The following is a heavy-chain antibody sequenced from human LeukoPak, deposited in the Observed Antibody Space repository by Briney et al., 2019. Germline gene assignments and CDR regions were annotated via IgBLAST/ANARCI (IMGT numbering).Heavy chain of an antibody. CDR1: GYSISSGYY. V-gene: IGHV4-38-2*02. J-gene: IGHJ4*02. CDR2: IYHSGST. Sequence: SETLSLTCTVSGYSISSGYYWGWIRQPPGKGLEWIGSIYHSGSTYYNPSLKSRVTISVDTSKNQFSLKLSSVTAADTAVYYCASGFQLATSPPNIDYWGQGTLVTVSS. CDR3: ASGFQLATSPPNIDY. D-gene: IGHD3-10*01.